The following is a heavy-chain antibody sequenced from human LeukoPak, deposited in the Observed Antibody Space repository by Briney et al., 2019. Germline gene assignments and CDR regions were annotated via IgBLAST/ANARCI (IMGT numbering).Heavy chain of an antibody. J-gene: IGHJ6*03. CDR2: ISSVGGII. CDR1: EFTFSSYS. V-gene: IGHV3-48*04. CDR3: ARDPRVLTSGDYYFYMDV. Sequence: SGGSLRLSCAASEFTFSSYSMTWVRQAPGKGLEWVSYISSVGGIIYYADFVRGRFTISRDNAKNSLYLQMNSLRAEDTAVYYCARDPRVLTSGDYYFYMDVWGKGTTVTVSS. D-gene: IGHD4/OR15-4a*01.